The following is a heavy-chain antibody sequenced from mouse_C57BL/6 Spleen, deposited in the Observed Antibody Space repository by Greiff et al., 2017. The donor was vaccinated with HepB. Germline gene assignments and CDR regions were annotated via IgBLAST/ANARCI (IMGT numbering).Heavy chain of an antibody. D-gene: IGHD1-1*01. V-gene: IGHV1-64*01. CDR2: IHPNSGST. Sequence: QVQLQQPGAELVKPGASVKLSCKASGYTFTSYWMHWVKQRPGQGLEWIGMIHPNSGSTNYNEKFKSKATLTVDKSYSTAYMQISSLTSEDSAVYYCARSGYGSSFDYWGQGTTLTVSS. CDR3: ARSGYGSSFDY. CDR1: GYTFTSYW. J-gene: IGHJ2*01.